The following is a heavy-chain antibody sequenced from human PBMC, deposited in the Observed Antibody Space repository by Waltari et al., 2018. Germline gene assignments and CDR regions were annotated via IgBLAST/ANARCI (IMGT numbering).Heavy chain of an antibody. CDR1: GFTFSSSS. J-gene: IGHJ4*02. CDR2: ISSSSSSYI. Sequence: EVQLVESGGGLVKPGGSLSLSCSASGFTFSSSSMNWVRQAPGKGLEWVSSISSSSSSYIYYADSVKGRFTISRDNAKNSLYLQMNSLRAEDTAVYYCARDLFPGTTVTQDWGQGTLVTVSS. D-gene: IGHD4-17*01. V-gene: IGHV3-21*01. CDR3: ARDLFPGTTVTQD.